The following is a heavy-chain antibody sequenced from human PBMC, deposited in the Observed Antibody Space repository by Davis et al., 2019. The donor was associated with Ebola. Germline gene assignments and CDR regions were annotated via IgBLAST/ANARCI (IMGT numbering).Heavy chain of an antibody. V-gene: IGHV3-48*02. J-gene: IGHJ3*02. CDR2: ISSKSDTI. D-gene: IGHD7-27*01. CDR3: ARDTGASAYDI. CDR1: GFTFSSYA. Sequence: GESLKISCAASGFTFSSYAMHWVRQAPGKGLEWVSYISSKSDTIYYADSVKGRFTISRDNAKDSLYLQMNSLGHDDTAVYYCARDTGASAYDIWGQGTVVTVSS.